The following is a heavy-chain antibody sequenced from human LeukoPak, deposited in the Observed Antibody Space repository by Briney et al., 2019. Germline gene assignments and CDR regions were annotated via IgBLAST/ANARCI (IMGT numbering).Heavy chain of an antibody. CDR3: AKDGKTRNWNYFQAKPVY. V-gene: IGHV3-23*01. CDR1: GFTFSSYG. D-gene: IGHD1-7*01. Sequence: DPGGSLRLSCAASGFTFSSYGMSWVRQAPGKGLEWVSGISGSGGGTYYADSVKGRFSISRDISKNTLYLQMNSLRAEDTAIYYCAKDGKTRNWNYFQAKPVYWGQGTLVTVSS. CDR2: ISGSGGGT. J-gene: IGHJ4*02.